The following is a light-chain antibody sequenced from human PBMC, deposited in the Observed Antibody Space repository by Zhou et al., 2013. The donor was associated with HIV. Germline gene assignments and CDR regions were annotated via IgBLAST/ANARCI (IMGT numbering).Light chain of an antibody. CDR2: AAS. Sequence: DIQMTQSPSSLSASVGDRVTITCRASQSISNYLNWYQQKPGKAPILLIYAASSMQSGVPSRFSGSGSGTHFTLTISSLQPDDFATYYCQQSYTTPWKFGQGTKVEI. CDR1: QSISNY. J-gene: IGKJ1*01. CDR3: QQSYTTPWK. V-gene: IGKV1-39*01.